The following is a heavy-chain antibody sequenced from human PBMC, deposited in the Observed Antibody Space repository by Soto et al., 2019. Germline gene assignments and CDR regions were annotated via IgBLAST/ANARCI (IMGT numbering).Heavy chain of an antibody. CDR3: ARDVRHYDHSSGYEI. Sequence: QVQLVESGGGVVQPGRSLRLSCAASGFTFSRYSMHWVRQAPGKGLEWVAVISDDGSNKYNADSVKGRFTISRANSKNTLYLQLNSLRAEATAVYYCARDVRHYDHSSGYEIWGQGTLVTVSS. J-gene: IGHJ4*02. D-gene: IGHD3-22*01. V-gene: IGHV3-30-3*01. CDR1: GFTFSRYS. CDR2: ISDDGSNK.